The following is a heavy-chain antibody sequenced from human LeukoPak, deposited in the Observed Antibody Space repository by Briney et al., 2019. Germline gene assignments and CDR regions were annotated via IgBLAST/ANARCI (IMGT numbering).Heavy chain of an antibody. J-gene: IGHJ3*02. CDR3: AKVGLGLRYFDWIDDAFDI. Sequence: PGRSLRLSCAASGFTFSTYVIHWVRQAPGKGLEWVAVISYDGSNKYYADSVKGRFTISRDNSKNTLYLQMNSLRAEDTAVYYCAKVGLGLRYFDWIDDAFDIWGQGTMVTVSS. CDR2: ISYDGSNK. CDR1: GFTFSTYV. V-gene: IGHV3-30*18. D-gene: IGHD3-9*01.